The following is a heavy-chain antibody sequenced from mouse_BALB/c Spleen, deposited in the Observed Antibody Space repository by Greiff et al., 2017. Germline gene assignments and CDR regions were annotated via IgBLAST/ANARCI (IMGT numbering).Heavy chain of an antibody. CDR2: ISSGGSYT. J-gene: IGHJ3*01. D-gene: IGHD2-1*01. V-gene: IGHV5-6*01. CDR3: ARGGGNYVFAY. CDR1: GFTFSSYG. Sequence: EVHLVESGGDLVKPGGSLKLSCAASGFTFSSYGMSWVRQTPDKRLEWVATISSGGSYTYYPDSVKGRFTISRDNAKNTLYLQMSSLKSEDTAMYYCARGGGNYVFAYWGQGTLVTVSA.